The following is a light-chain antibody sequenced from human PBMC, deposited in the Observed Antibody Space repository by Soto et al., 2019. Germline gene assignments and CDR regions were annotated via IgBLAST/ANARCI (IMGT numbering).Light chain of an antibody. CDR1: QSVSSY. Sequence: DIVLTQSPATLSVAPGERATLSCRASQSVSSYLAWYQQKPGQAPRLVIYDTFKRAAGIPARFSGGGSGTDFTLTISGLEPEDCAVYYCQQRSNWPEKITFGQGTRLEIK. CDR3: QQRSNWPEKIT. V-gene: IGKV3-11*01. CDR2: DTF. J-gene: IGKJ5*01.